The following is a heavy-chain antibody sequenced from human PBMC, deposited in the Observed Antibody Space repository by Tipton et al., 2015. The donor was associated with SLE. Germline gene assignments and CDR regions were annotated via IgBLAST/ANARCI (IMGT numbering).Heavy chain of an antibody. J-gene: IGHJ4*02. D-gene: IGHD1/OR15-1a*01. CDR1: GGSISSHY. Sequence: TLSLTCTVSGGSISSHYWSWIRQPPGKGLEWIGYIYYSGSTYYNPSLKSRVTISVDTSKNQFSLKLSSVAAADTAVYYCAREGTAPWSRAFDYWGQGTLVTVSS. V-gene: IGHV4-59*11. CDR3: AREGTAPWSRAFDY. CDR2: IYYSGST.